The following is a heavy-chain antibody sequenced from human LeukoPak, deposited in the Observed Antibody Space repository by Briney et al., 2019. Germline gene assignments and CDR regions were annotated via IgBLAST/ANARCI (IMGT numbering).Heavy chain of an antibody. J-gene: IGHJ4*02. D-gene: IGHD3-22*01. V-gene: IGHV3-48*04. CDR3: ARDEGYYDSSGYTTPFDY. Sequence: PGGSLRLSCAASGFTFSSYSMNWVRQAPGKGLEWVSYISSSSSTIYYADSVKGRFTISRDNAKNSLYLQMNSLRAEDTAVYYCARDEGYYDSSGYTTPFDYWGQGALVTVSS. CDR1: GFTFSSYS. CDR2: ISSSSSTI.